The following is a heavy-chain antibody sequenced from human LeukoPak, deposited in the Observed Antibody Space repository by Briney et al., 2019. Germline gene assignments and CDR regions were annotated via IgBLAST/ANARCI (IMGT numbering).Heavy chain of an antibody. CDR1: GGTFSSYA. V-gene: IGHV1-69*05. CDR3: ARDPDGGNSD. J-gene: IGHJ4*02. CDR2: IIPIFGTA. Sequence: GASVKVSCKASGGTFSSYAISWVRQAPGQGLEWMGGIIPIFGTANYAQKFQGRVTITTDESTSTAYMELSSLRSEDTAVYYCARDPDGGNSDWGQGTLVTVSS. D-gene: IGHD4-23*01.